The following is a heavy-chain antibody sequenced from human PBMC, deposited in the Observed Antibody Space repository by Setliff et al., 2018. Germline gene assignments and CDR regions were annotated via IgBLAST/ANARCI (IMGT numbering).Heavy chain of an antibody. Sequence: TSETLSLTCTVSGDSISSTYYYWGWIRQPPGKGLEWIGSISFGGNTYYNQSLKSRVTISLDTSKNQFSLKLNSVTAADTAVYSCARDPGHRSGTWSLDYWGQGTQVTVSS. V-gene: IGHV4-39*07. CDR1: GDSISSTYYY. CDR3: ARDPGHRSGTWSLDY. J-gene: IGHJ4*02. CDR2: ISFGGNT.